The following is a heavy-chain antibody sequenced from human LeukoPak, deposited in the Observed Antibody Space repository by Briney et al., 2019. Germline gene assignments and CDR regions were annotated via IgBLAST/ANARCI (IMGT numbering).Heavy chain of an antibody. CDR3: GRWLANSDAFDI. J-gene: IGHJ3*02. CDR2: IKSKTDGGTT. D-gene: IGHD6-19*01. CDR1: GFTFSNAW. V-gene: IGHV3-15*01. Sequence: PGGSLRLSCAASGFTFSNAWMSWVRQAPGKGLEWVGRIKSKTDGGTTDYAAPVKGRFTISRYDSKNTLYLQMNSLKTEDTAVYYCGRWLANSDAFDIWGQGTMVTVSS.